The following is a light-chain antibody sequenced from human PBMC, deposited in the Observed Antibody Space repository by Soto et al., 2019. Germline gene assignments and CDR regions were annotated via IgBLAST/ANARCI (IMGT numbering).Light chain of an antibody. CDR1: QSISSH. CDR2: GAS. Sequence: EIVMTQSPATLSVSPGERATLSCRASQSISSHLVWYQQKPGQAPRLVIYGASTRASGIPARFSGSGSGTDFTLTISSLEPEDFAVYYCQQRSNWPRTFGQGTKVDIK. CDR3: QQRSNWPRT. V-gene: IGKV3-11*01. J-gene: IGKJ1*01.